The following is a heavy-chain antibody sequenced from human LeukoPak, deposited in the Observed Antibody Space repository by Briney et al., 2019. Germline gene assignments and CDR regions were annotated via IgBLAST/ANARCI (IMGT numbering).Heavy chain of an antibody. Sequence: GGSLRLSCAASGFIFSTYGMSWVRQAPGKGLEWVSTVSATGGSTYYADSVKGRFTISRDNFKNTVFLQMNSLRAEDTALYYCAKDVSAAPGYWGQGTLVTVSS. D-gene: IGHD3-10*01. CDR2: VSATGGST. CDR3: AKDVSAAPGY. J-gene: IGHJ4*02. CDR1: GFIFSTYG. V-gene: IGHV3-23*01.